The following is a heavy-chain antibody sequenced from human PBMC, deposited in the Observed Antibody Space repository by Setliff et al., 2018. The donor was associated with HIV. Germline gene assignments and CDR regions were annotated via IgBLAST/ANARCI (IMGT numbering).Heavy chain of an antibody. Sequence: ASVKVSCKASGGTFSSYGISWVRQAPGQGLEWMGWIGAYNGNTNYAQKLQGRVTMTTATSTSTAYMELRSLRSDDTAVYYCVRLSQDWNDGYRKWRGYFDYWGQGTLVTVSS. V-gene: IGHV1-18*01. CDR1: GGTFSSYG. CDR3: VRLSQDWNDGYRKWRGYFDY. J-gene: IGHJ4*02. D-gene: IGHD1-1*01. CDR2: IGAYNGNT.